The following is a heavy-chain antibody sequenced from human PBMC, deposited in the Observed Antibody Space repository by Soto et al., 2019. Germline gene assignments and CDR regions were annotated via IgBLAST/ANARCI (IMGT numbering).Heavy chain of an antibody. CDR2: IYYSGST. CDR3: ARATSYYYYMDV. CDR1: GGSISSYY. V-gene: IGHV4-59*01. D-gene: IGHD1-1*01. Sequence: SETLSLTCTVSGGSISSYYWSWIRQPPGKGLEWIGYIYYSGSTNYNPSLKSRVTISVDTSKNQFSLKLSSVTAADTAVYYCARATSYYYYMDVWGKGTTVTVSS. J-gene: IGHJ6*03.